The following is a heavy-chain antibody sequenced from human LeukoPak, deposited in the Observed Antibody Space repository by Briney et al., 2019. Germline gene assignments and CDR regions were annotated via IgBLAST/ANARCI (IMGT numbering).Heavy chain of an antibody. D-gene: IGHD3-22*01. CDR2: INTNTGNP. CDR1: GYTFTSYA. V-gene: IGHV7-4-1*02. J-gene: IGHJ4*02. Sequence: ASVKVSCKASGYTFTSYAMNWVRQAPGQGLEWMGWINTNTGNPTYAQGFTGRFVFSLDTSVSTAYLQISSLKAEDTAVYYCAREGNYYDSSGYPDFDYWGQGTLVTVSS. CDR3: AREGNYYDSSGYPDFDY.